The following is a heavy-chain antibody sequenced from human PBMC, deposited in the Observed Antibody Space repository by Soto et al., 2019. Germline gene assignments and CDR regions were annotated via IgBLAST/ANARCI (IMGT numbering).Heavy chain of an antibody. D-gene: IGHD6-13*01. Sequence: GGSLRLSCAASGFTFSNAWISWVRQAPGKGLEWVGRMKSKTDGGTTDYAAPVKGRFTISRDDSKNTLYLQMNSLKTEDTAVYYCTPGLAAAGCDYWGQGTLVTVSS. CDR2: MKSKTDGGTT. CDR1: GFTFSNAW. V-gene: IGHV3-15*01. CDR3: TPGLAAAGCDY. J-gene: IGHJ4*02.